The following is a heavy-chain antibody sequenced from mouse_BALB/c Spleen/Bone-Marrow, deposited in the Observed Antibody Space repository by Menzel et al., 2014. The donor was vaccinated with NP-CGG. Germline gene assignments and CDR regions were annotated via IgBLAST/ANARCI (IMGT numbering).Heavy chain of an antibody. V-gene: IGHV5-9-2*01. D-gene: IGHD2-4*01. CDR1: GFSFSNYG. J-gene: IGHJ3*01. CDR2: ISGDGRYT. CDR3: ARHAYYDQTEVSFVY. Sequence: EVMLVESGGGLVKSGGSLKLSCAASGFSFSNYGMSWVRQTPEKRLEWVATISGDGRYTFYSDSVKGRFTISRDNAKNNLYLQLSSLRSEDTALYHCARHAYYDQTEVSFVYWGQGTLVTVSA.